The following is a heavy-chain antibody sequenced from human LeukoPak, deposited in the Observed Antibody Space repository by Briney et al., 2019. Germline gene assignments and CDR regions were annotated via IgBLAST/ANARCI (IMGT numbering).Heavy chain of an antibody. D-gene: IGHD2-8*02. CDR1: GFTFSTYN. CDR2: IRSKAYGGTT. J-gene: IGHJ4*02. CDR3: TRLRLMVLFYFDY. V-gene: IGHV3-49*04. Sequence: PGGSLRLSCAASGFTFSTYNINWVRQAPGKGLEWVGFIRSKAYGGTTEYAASVKGRFTISRDDSKSIAYLQMNSLKTEDTAVYYCTRLRLMVLFYFDYWGQGTLVTVSS.